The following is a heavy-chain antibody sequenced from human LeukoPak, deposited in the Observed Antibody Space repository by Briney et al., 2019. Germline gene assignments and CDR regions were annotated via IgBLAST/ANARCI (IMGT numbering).Heavy chain of an antibody. J-gene: IGHJ4*02. V-gene: IGHV3-74*01. D-gene: IGHD1-1*01. CDR1: GFIFSSYW. CDR2: INTDGSSI. CDR3: ARVTTAGFDN. Sequence: GGSLRLSCPASGFIFSSYWMHWVRQAPGKGLVWVSRINTDGSSITYADSVKGRFTISRDNAKNTLYLQMNSLRAEDTAVYYCARVTTAGFDNWGQGTLVTVSS.